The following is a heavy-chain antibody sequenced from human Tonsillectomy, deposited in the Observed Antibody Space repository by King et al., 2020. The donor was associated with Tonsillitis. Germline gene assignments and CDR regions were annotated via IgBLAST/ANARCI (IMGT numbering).Heavy chain of an antibody. CDR1: GFTFSSYG. CDR2: IWYDGSNK. CDR3: ARSGYSSGWYVVDY. V-gene: IGHV3-33*01. J-gene: IGHJ4*02. Sequence: VQLVESGGGVVQPGRSLRLSCAASGFTFSSYGMHWVRQAPGKGLEWVAVIWYDGSNKYYADSVKGRFTISRDNSKNTLYLQMNSLRAEDTAVYYCARSGYSSGWYVVDYWGQGTLVTVSS. D-gene: IGHD6-19*01.